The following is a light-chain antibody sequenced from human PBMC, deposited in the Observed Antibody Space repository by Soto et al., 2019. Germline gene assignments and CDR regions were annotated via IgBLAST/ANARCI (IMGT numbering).Light chain of an antibody. CDR2: SAS. Sequence: DIEMTQSPSSLSAFVGDSVLITCHASQTTSTFLYWYHQKPGTDPKLLIYSASYFQSAVPSNFSGGGSGTDFTLSIPALQPEEFGTCFSQQSYRLPLTFGGRNKGAI. CDR1: QTTSTF. CDR3: QQSYRLPLT. J-gene: IGKJ4*01. V-gene: IGKV1-39*01.